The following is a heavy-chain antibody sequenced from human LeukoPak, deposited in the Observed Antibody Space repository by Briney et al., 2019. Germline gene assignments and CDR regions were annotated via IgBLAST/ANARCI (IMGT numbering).Heavy chain of an antibody. CDR3: VRGFHSFDI. Sequence: GGSLRLSCAASGFILSDHYMDWVRQTPGKGLEWVARTADKASSYITVYAASVQGRFIISRDDSKDSLYLQMNSPKAEDTAMYYCVRGFHSFDIWGQGTMVIVSS. CDR2: TADKASSYIT. D-gene: IGHD2-21*01. CDR1: GFILSDHY. J-gene: IGHJ3*02. V-gene: IGHV3-72*01.